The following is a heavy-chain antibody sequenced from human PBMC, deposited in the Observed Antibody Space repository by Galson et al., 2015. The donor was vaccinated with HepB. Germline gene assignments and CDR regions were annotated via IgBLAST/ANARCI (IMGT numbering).Heavy chain of an antibody. D-gene: IGHD6-13*01. CDR2: TYYRARWYS. CDR1: GDSVSNNNAA. J-gene: IGHJ4*02. Sequence: CAISGDSVSNNNAAWNWIRQSPSRGLEWLGRTYYRARWYSDYAVSVRSRIIINADTSKNQFSLQLNSVTPEDTAVYYCLRLGDLSGYSSSWGQGTLVTVSS. V-gene: IGHV6-1*01. CDR3: LRLGDLSGYSSS.